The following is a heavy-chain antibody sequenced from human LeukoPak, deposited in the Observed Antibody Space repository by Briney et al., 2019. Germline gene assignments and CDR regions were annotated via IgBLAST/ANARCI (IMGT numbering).Heavy chain of an antibody. J-gene: IGHJ4*02. CDR2: TSHDGSNN. D-gene: IGHD2/OR15-2a*01. V-gene: IGHV3-30-3*01. CDR3: AGSPEYPDLYFDL. Sequence: HPGGSLRLSCAASGFSFSTYAMHWVRQAPGRGLEWVALTSHDGSNNYYAESVKGRFTISRDNSKNTLYLQMNSLRTEDTAVYFCAGSPEYPDLYFDLWGQGTLVTVSS. CDR1: GFSFSTYA.